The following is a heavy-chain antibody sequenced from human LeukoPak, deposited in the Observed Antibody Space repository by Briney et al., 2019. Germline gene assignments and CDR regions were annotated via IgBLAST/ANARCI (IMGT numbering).Heavy chain of an antibody. CDR3: ARVLHYYDSSGYDFDY. V-gene: IGHV1-18*01. J-gene: IGHJ4*02. D-gene: IGHD3-22*01. Sequence: ASVKVSCKASGYTFTSYGISWVRQAPGQGLEWMGWISAYNGNTNYAQKLQGRVTMTTDTSTSTAYMELRSLRSDDTAVYYCARVLHYYDSSGYDFDYWGQGILVTVSS. CDR1: GYTFTSYG. CDR2: ISAYNGNT.